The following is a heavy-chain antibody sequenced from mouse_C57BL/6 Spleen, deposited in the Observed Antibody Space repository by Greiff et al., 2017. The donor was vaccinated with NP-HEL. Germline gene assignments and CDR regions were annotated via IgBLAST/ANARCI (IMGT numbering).Heavy chain of an antibody. CDR1: GYTFTDYY. CDR2: INPNNGGT. Sequence: EVQLQQSGPELVKPGASVKISCKASGYTFTDYYMNWVKQSHGKSLEWIGDINPNNGGTSYNQKFKGKATLTVDKSSSTAYMELRSLTSEDSAVYYCARPSYGYYGYWGQGTTLTVSS. D-gene: IGHD2-10*01. CDR3: ARPSYGYYGY. V-gene: IGHV1-26*01. J-gene: IGHJ2*01.